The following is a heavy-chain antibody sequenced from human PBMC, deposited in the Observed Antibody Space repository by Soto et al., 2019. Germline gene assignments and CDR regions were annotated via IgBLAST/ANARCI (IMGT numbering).Heavy chain of an antibody. V-gene: IGHV5-51*01. Sequence: GESLKISCKGSGYSFTSYWIGWVRQMPGKGLEWMGIIYPGDSDTRYSPSFQGQVTISADKSISTAYLQWSSLKASDTAMYYCARPTYYYDSSGSESAFDIWGQGTMVTVSS. CDR3: ARPTYYYDSSGSESAFDI. J-gene: IGHJ3*02. CDR1: GYSFTSYW. D-gene: IGHD3-22*01. CDR2: IYPGDSDT.